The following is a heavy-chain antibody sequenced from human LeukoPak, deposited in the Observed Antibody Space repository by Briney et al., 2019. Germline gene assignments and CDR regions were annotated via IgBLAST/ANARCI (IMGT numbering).Heavy chain of an antibody. CDR1: GFSFSNYD. J-gene: IGHJ6*03. V-gene: IGHV3-13*01. Sequence: PVGSLRLSCAASGFSFSNYDMHWVRQVAGKGLEWVSSIASIGDTFYPGSVKGRFTISRENAKNSLYLQMNSLRAGDTAVYYCARATVIGDVPVPGYMDVWGTGTTVTLSS. CDR3: ARATVIGDVPVPGYMDV. CDR2: IASIGDT. D-gene: IGHD2-21*01.